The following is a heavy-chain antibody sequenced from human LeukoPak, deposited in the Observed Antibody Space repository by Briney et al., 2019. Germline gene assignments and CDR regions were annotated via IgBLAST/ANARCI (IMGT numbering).Heavy chain of an antibody. CDR2: IYSGGST. J-gene: IGHJ1*01. V-gene: IGHV3-53*01. D-gene: IGHD3-16*01. Sequence: PGGSLRLSCAASGFTFANAWMSWVRQAPGKGLEWVSIIYSGGSTYYADSVKGRFTISRDNSKNTLFLQMNSLRAEDTAVYYCAKDDDWGRYKHWGQGTLVTVSS. CDR1: GFTFANAW. CDR3: AKDDDWGRYKH.